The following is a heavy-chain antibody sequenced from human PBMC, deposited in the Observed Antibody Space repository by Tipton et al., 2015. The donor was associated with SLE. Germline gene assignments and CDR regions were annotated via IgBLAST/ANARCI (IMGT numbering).Heavy chain of an antibody. CDR1: GGSISSGGFY. CDR2: IYYSGST. V-gene: IGHV4-31*03. CDR3: ARDHQKSFDY. J-gene: IGHJ4*02. Sequence: TLSLTCTVSGGSISSGGFYWSWIRQHPGKGLEWIGYIYYSGSTYYNPSLKSRVTISVDTSKNQFSLKLSSVTAADTAVYYCARDHQKSFDYWGQGTLVTVSS.